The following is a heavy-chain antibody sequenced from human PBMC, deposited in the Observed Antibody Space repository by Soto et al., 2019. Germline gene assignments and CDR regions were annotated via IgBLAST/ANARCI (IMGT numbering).Heavy chain of an antibody. CDR2: ISSSGGTI. CDR1: GFTFSSFE. V-gene: IGHV3-48*03. D-gene: IGHD6-25*01. Sequence: EVQLVESGGGLVQPGGTLRLSCAASGFTFSSFEMNWVRQAPGKGLEWVSYISSSGGTIYYADSVKGRFTISRDNAKNSLHLQMNSLRAEDTALYYCARLRLPDYWGQGTLVTVSS. CDR3: ARLRLPDY. J-gene: IGHJ4*02.